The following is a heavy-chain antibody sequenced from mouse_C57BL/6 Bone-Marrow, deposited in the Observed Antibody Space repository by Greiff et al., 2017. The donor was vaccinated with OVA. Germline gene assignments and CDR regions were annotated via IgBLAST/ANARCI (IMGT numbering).Heavy chain of an antibody. J-gene: IGHJ2*01. CDR3: ARMDYYGSSPYFDY. Sequence: QVTLKESGPGILQSSQTLSLTCSFSGFSLSTSGMGVSWSRQPSGKGLEWLAHIYWGDDKRYNPSLKRRLTISKDTSRNQVFLKSTSVDTADTATYYCARMDYYGSSPYFDYWGQGTTLTVSS. V-gene: IGHV8-12*01. D-gene: IGHD1-1*01. CDR2: IYWGDDK. CDR1: GFSLSTSGMG.